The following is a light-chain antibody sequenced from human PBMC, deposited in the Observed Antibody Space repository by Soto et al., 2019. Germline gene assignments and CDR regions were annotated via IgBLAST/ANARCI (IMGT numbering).Light chain of an antibody. Sequence: VMTQSPATLSVSPGERATLSCRPSQSISINLAWYQQKPGQAPSLLIYGASTRATGIPVRFSGSGSGTDFTLTISSLQSEDFAVYSCQQYNQWAWTFGQGTKVEIE. CDR2: GAS. CDR3: QQYNQWAWT. CDR1: QSISIN. V-gene: IGKV3-15*01. J-gene: IGKJ1*01.